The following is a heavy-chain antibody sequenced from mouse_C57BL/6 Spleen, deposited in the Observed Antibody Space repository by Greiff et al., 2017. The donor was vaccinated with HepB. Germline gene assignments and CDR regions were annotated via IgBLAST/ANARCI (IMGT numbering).Heavy chain of an antibody. CDR1: GYTFTSYW. V-gene: IGHV1-59*01. J-gene: IGHJ1*03. Sequence: QVQLQQPGAELVRPGTSVKLSCKASGYTFTSYWMHWVKQRPGQGLEWIGVIDPSDSYTNYNQKFKGQATLTVDTSSSTAYMRPSSLTSEDSAVYYCAIRSLHGSSHYWYFDVWGTGTTVTVSS. CDR2: IDPSDSYT. D-gene: IGHD1-1*01. CDR3: AIRSLHGSSHYWYFDV.